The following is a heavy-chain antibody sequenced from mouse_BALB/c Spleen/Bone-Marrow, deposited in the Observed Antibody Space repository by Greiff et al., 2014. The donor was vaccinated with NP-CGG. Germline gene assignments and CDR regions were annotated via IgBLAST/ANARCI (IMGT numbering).Heavy chain of an antibody. CDR2: ISSGSSTI. J-gene: IGHJ2*01. D-gene: IGHD4-1*01. V-gene: IGHV5-17*02. CDR1: GFTFSSFG. Sequence: EVMLVESGGGLVQPGGSRKLSCAASGFTFSSFGMHWVRQAPEKGLEWVAYISSGSSTIFYADTVKGRFTVSRDNPKNTLSLKMTNLRSEDTAMYFCTRGGTWDALDSWGQGTTLTVSS. CDR3: TRGGTWDALDS.